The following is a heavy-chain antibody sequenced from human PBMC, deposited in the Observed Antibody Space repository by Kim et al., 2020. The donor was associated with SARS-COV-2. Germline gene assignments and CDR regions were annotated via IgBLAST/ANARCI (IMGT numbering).Heavy chain of an antibody. CDR1: GFTFSSYS. Sequence: GGSLRLSCAASGFTFSSYSMNWVRQAPGKGLEWVSSISSSSSYIYYADSVKGRFTISRDNAKNSLYLQMNSLRAEDTAVYYCARAGGIWARYCSGGSCYSPYYYYYGMDVWGQGTTVTVSS. CDR3: ARAGGIWARYCSGGSCYSPYYYYYGMDV. CDR2: ISSSSSYI. V-gene: IGHV3-21*01. J-gene: IGHJ6*02. D-gene: IGHD2-15*01.